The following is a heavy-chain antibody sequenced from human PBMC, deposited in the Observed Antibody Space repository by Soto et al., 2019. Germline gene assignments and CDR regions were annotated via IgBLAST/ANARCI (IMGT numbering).Heavy chain of an antibody. D-gene: IGHD6-25*01. CDR3: ARRKERSGPTYFDS. CDR1: GYTFITYD. CDR2: MNPSNGNA. Sequence: ASVKVSCKASGYTFITYDINWVRQATGQGLEWMGWMNPSNGNAGYAQKFQGRLTMTRNTSISTAYMELSSLRSDDTAVYFCARRKERSGPTYFDSSGEGSMVTVYS. J-gene: IGHJ4*02. V-gene: IGHV1-8*01.